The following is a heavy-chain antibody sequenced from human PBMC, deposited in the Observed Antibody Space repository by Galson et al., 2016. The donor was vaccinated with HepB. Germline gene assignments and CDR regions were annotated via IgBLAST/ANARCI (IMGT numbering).Heavy chain of an antibody. CDR1: GFSLSTSGVG. V-gene: IGHV2-5*02. CDR2: TYWDDDK. D-gene: IGHD3-22*01. CDR3: AHSPPYNESSGYDFDY. Sequence: PSLVKPTPTLTLTCTFSGFSLSTSGVGVGWIRQPPGKSLEWLALTYWDDDKRYNPSLKSRLTITKDTSKNQVVLKMTNIDSVDTGTYYCAHSPPYNESSGYDFDYWGQGTLVTVSS. J-gene: IGHJ4*02.